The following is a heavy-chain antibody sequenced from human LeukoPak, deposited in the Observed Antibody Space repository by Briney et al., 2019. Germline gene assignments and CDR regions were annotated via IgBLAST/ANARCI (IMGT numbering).Heavy chain of an antibody. Sequence: QTGGSLRLSCAASGFTFSSYAMHWVRQAPGKGLEWVAVISYDGSNKYYADSVKGRFTISRDNSKNTLYLQMNSLRAEDTAVYYCARVGTMIVVVIAYFDYWGQGTLVTVSS. CDR3: ARVGTMIVVVIAYFDY. CDR1: GFTFSSYA. D-gene: IGHD3-22*01. CDR2: ISYDGSNK. V-gene: IGHV3-30-3*01. J-gene: IGHJ4*02.